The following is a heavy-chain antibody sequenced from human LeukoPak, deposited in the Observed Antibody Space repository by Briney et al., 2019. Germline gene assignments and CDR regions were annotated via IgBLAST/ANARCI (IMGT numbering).Heavy chain of an antibody. CDR2: IYYSGST. CDR3: ARNVSRGEPGGAFDI. CDR1: GGAISGRRDY. Sequence: SETLSLICTVSGGAISGRRDYWGWIRQPPGKGLEWIASIYYSGSTHYNPSLKSRVTISVDTSRNQFSLELRTATAADSAIYYRARNVSRGEPGGAFDIWGQGTMVTVSS. D-gene: IGHD3-16*01. V-gene: IGHV4-39*01. J-gene: IGHJ3*02.